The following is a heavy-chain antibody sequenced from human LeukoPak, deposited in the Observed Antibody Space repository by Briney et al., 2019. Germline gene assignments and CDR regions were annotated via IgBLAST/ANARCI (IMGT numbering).Heavy chain of an antibody. J-gene: IGHJ5*02. V-gene: IGHV4-38-2*01. D-gene: IGHD1-26*01. CDR2: IYHSGST. CDR1: GYSISSGYY. CDR3: ARAPDGRFDP. Sequence: SETLSLTCGVSGYSISSGYYWGWIRQPPGKGLEWIGSIYHSGSTYYNPSLKSRVTISVDTSKNQFSLKLSSVTAADTAVYYCARAPDGRFDPWGQGTLVTVSS.